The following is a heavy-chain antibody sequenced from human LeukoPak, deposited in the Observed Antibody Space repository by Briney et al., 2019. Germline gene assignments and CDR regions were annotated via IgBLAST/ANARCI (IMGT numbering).Heavy chain of an antibody. Sequence: HPGGSLRLSCAASGFTFSSYAMHWVRQAPGKGLEWVAVISYDGSNKYYADSVKGRFTISRDNSKNTLYLQMNSLRAEDTAVYYCARENWNPLIVYYYYGMDDWGQGTTVTVSS. CDR2: ISYDGSNK. CDR3: ARENWNPLIVYYYYGMDD. J-gene: IGHJ6*02. CDR1: GFTFSSYA. V-gene: IGHV3-30-3*01. D-gene: IGHD1-1*01.